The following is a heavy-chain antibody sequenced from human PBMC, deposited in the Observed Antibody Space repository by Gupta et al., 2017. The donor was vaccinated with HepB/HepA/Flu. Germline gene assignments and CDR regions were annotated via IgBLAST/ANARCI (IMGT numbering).Heavy chain of an antibody. CDR3: ARDQGSGSYLGARWFDP. CDR2: ISSSSSTI. Sequence: EVQLVESGGGLVQPGGSLRLSCAASGFTFSSCSRNWVRQAPGKGLEWVSYISSSSSTIYYADSVKGRFTISRDNAKNSLYLQMNSLRDEDTAVYYCARDQGSGSYLGARWFDPWGQGTLVTVSS. V-gene: IGHV3-48*02. CDR1: GFTFSSCS. J-gene: IGHJ5*02. D-gene: IGHD1-26*01.